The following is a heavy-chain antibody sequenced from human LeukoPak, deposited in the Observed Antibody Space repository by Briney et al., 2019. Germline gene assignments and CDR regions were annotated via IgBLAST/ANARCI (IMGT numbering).Heavy chain of an antibody. CDR1: GFIFSSYA. D-gene: IGHD2-15*01. J-gene: IGHJ3*01. V-gene: IGHV3-30*04. Sequence: GGSLRLSCAASGFIFSSYAMHWVRQAPGKGLEWVAVISYHGTNKNYADSVKGRFTISRDNSKNTLYLQMNSLRPEDTAVYYCARGQHRVAYSDDAFDVWGQGTMVTVSS. CDR2: ISYHGTNK. CDR3: ARGQHRVAYSDDAFDV.